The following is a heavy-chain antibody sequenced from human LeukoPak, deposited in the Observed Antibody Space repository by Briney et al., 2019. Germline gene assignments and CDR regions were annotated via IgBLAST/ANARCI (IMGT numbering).Heavy chain of an antibody. V-gene: IGHV4-61*02. Sequence: PSQTLSLTCAVSGGSISSGSYYWSWIRQPAGKGLEWIGRIYTGGSTNYNPSLKSRVTISVDTSKNQFSLKLSSVTAADTAVYYCARAYYYDSSGPFDYWGQGTLVTVSS. J-gene: IGHJ4*02. CDR3: ARAYYYDSSGPFDY. D-gene: IGHD3-22*01. CDR1: GGSISSGSYY. CDR2: IYTGGST.